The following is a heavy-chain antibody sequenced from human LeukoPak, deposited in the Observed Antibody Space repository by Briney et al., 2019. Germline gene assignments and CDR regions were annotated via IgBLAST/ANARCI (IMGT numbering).Heavy chain of an antibody. Sequence: GGSLRLSCAASGFTFSNFWMRWVRPAPGRGRGWVANIKQDGSERYYVESVKGRFTISRDTSKNTLYLQMNSVRAEDTAVYYCARDRQQLVRGYYFDYWGQGTLVTVSS. CDR2: IKQDGSER. CDR3: ARDRQQLVRGYYFDY. V-gene: IGHV3-7*01. CDR1: GFTFSNFW. J-gene: IGHJ4*02. D-gene: IGHD6-13*01.